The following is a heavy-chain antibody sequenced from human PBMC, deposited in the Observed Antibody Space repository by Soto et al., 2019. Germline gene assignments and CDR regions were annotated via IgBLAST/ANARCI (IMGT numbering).Heavy chain of an antibody. CDR1: GLPFRNTW. CDR2: INSKTDGGTT. J-gene: IGHJ4*02. V-gene: IGHV3-15*07. CDR3: TTQLVIIDGYTHLGY. Sequence: ELQLVESGGGFVKPGGSLRFSFLASGLPFRNTWINWVPRAPGKGLEGVGHINSKTDGGTTDYATPVKGRFAISRDDSKNTLYLQMNSLKTEDTAVYYCTTQLVIIDGYTHLGYWGQGTLVTVSS. D-gene: IGHD5-12*01.